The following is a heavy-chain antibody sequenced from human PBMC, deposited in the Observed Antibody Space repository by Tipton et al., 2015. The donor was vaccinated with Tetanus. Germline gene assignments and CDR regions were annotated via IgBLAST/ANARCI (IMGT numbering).Heavy chain of an antibody. CDR3: ARGVWFGPGPRYYFDY. CDR1: GGSFSGYY. V-gene: IGHV4-59*10. CDR2: VYSSGST. Sequence: TLSLTCAVYGGSFSGYYWSWIRQPAGKGLEWIGRVYSSGSTHYNPSLKSRVTMSLDTSKKQFSLSLSSVTAADTAVYFCARGVWFGPGPRYYFDYWGQGTLVTVSS. D-gene: IGHD3-10*01. J-gene: IGHJ4*02.